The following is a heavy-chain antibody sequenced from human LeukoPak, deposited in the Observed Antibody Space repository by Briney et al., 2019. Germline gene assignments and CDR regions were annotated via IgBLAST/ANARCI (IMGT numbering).Heavy chain of an antibody. J-gene: IGHJ4*02. CDR2: IYHSGST. CDR3: AREVGGSYSHYFDY. V-gene: IGHV4-30-2*01. CDR1: GGSISSSSYY. Sequence: PSETLSLTCTVSGGSISSSSYYWSCIRQPPGKGLECIGYIYHSGSTYYNPSLKSRVTISVDRSKNQFSLKLSSVTAADTAVYYCAREVGGSYSHYFDYWGQGTLVTVSS. D-gene: IGHD1-26*01.